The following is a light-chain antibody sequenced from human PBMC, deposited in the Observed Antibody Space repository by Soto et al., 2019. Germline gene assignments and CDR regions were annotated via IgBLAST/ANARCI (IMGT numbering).Light chain of an antibody. CDR2: DSP. CDR1: QSLSSNF. J-gene: IGKJ1*01. CDR3: QHYRT. Sequence: EIVLTQSPATLSLSPGERATLSCRASQSLSSNFLAWYQQKPGQPPRLLIYDSPTRATGFPDRFSGSGSGTDFTLTIIRLEPEDFAVYYCQHYRTFGQGTKVDI. V-gene: IGKV3-20*01.